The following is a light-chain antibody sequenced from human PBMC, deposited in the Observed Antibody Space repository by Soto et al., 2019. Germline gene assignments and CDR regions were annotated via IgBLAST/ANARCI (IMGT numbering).Light chain of an antibody. J-gene: IGLJ2*01. CDR3: SAYTTSSTVGV. Sequence: QSALTQPASVSGSPGQSITISCSGTSSDIGAYNYVSWYQQRPGKAPKLMIYEVSNRPSGVSHRFSGSKSGNTASLTISGLQADDEADYYCSAYTTSSTVGVFGGGTKVTVL. CDR1: SSDIGAYNY. CDR2: EVS. V-gene: IGLV2-14*01.